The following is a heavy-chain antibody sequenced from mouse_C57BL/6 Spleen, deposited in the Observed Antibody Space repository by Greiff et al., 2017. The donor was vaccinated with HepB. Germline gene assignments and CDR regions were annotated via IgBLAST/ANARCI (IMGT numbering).Heavy chain of an antibody. V-gene: IGHV6-3*01. J-gene: IGHJ2*01. Sequence: EVQVVESGGGLVQPGGSMKLSCVASGFTFSNYWMNWVRQSPEKGLEWVAQIRLKSDNYATHYAESVKGRFTISRDDSKSSVYLQMNNLRAEDTGIYYCTGRSTMITTYYFDYWGQGTTLTVSS. D-gene: IGHD2-4*01. CDR3: TGRSTMITTYYFDY. CDR1: GFTFSNYW. CDR2: IRLKSDNYAT.